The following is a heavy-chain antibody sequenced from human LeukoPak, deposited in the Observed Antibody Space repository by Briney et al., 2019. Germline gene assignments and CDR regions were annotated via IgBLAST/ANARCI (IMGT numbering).Heavy chain of an antibody. CDR2: ISYDGSNK. CDR1: GFTFSSYG. CDR3: AKDLTNIAEDAFDI. Sequence: GSLRLSCAASGFTFSSYGMHWVRQAPGKGLEWVAVISYDGSNKYYADSVKGRFTISRDNSKNTLYLQMNSLRAEDTAVYYCAKDLTNIAEDAFDIWGQGTMVTVSS. V-gene: IGHV3-30*18. D-gene: IGHD6-13*01. J-gene: IGHJ3*02.